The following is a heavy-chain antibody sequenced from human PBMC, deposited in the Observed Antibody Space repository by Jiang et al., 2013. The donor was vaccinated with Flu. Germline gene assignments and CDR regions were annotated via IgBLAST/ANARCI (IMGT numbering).Heavy chain of an antibody. J-gene: IGHJ4*02. Sequence: YYSGSTYYNPSLKSRVTISVDTSKNQFSLKLSSVAAADTAVYYCARGSPYYYDSSGYYFDYWGQGTLVTVSS. CDR3: ARGSPYYYDSSGYYFDY. V-gene: IGHV4-31*02. CDR2: YYSGST. D-gene: IGHD3-22*01.